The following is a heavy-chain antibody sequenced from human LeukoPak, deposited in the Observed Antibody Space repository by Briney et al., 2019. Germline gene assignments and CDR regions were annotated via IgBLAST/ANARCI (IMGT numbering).Heavy chain of an antibody. D-gene: IGHD3-16*02. CDR1: GGSFSSSSYY. CDR3: ARQRYALFDC. J-gene: IGHJ4*02. V-gene: IGHV4-39*01. Sequence: SETLSLTCTVSGGSFSSSSYYWGWIRQPPGKGLEWIGSIYYSGSTYYNPSLTSRVTISVDTSKNQFSLKLSSVTAADTAVYYCARQRYALFDCWGQGTLVIVSS. CDR2: IYYSGST.